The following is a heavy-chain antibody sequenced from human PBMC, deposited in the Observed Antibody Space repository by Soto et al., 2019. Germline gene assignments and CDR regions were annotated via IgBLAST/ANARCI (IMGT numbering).Heavy chain of an antibody. CDR3: AEAKREGIAAVGVFDY. J-gene: IGHJ4*02. CDR1: GGTFSRYA. CDR2: IIPMFGTA. D-gene: IGHD6-13*01. Sequence: SVKVSCKGSGGTFSRYAISWVRQAPGQGLEWMGGIIPMFGTANYAQKFQGRVTITADKSTSTAYMELSSLRSEDTAVYYCAEAKREGIAAVGVFDYWGQGTLVPVSS. V-gene: IGHV1-69*06.